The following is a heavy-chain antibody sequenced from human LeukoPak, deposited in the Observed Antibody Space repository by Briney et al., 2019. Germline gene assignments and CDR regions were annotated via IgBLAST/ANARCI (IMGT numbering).Heavy chain of an antibody. CDR2: ISHNEGI. J-gene: IGHJ4*02. D-gene: IGHD1-1*01. V-gene: IGHV4-34*01. Sequence: SETLSLTCTVYSESLSGGYWSWIRQPPGKGLDWIGEISHNEGINYSPSLKSRVTISVDTSKNQFSLKLTSMTAADTAVYYCARGLDRSKTGYWGQGSLVTVSS. CDR1: SESLSGGY. CDR3: ARGLDRSKTGY.